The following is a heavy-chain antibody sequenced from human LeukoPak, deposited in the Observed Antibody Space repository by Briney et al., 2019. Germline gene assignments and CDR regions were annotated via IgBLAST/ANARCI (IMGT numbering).Heavy chain of an antibody. Sequence: ASVKVSCKASGYTFTSYDFNWVRQATGQRPEWMGWMSPNSGDTGYAQKFQDRVTMTRNTSISTAYMELSSLRSDDTAVYYCARDPPPDYSGSLHDAFDIWGQGTMVTVSS. D-gene: IGHD1-26*01. CDR2: MSPNSGDT. CDR1: GYTFTSYD. CDR3: ARDPPPDYSGSLHDAFDI. V-gene: IGHV1-8*01. J-gene: IGHJ3*02.